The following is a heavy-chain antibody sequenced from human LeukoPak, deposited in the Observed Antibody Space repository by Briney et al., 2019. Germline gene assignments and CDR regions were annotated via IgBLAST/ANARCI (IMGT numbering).Heavy chain of an antibody. CDR2: FGPEDGEI. J-gene: IGHJ4*02. V-gene: IGHV1-24*01. Sequence: ASVKVSCKVSGYTLTQLAMHWVRQAAGKGLEWMGGFGPEDGEIVYAQKFQDRVAMTEDTSTDTANMELTSLASEDTAVYYCATQARGYFYYWGQGTLVTVFS. CDR1: GYTLTQLA. CDR3: ATQARGYFYY.